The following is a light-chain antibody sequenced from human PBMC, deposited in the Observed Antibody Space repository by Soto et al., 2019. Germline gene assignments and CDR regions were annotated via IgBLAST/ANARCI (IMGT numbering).Light chain of an antibody. CDR3: ASYTSSNTLV. V-gene: IGLV2-14*01. Sequence: QSALTQPASVSGSPGQSITISCTGTSSDVGGYNYVSWYQQHPGKAPKLMIFEVSNRPSGVSNRFSGSKSGNTAYLIISGLQTEDEADYYCASYTSSNTLVIGGGTKLTVL. J-gene: IGLJ2*01. CDR1: SSDVGGYNY. CDR2: EVS.